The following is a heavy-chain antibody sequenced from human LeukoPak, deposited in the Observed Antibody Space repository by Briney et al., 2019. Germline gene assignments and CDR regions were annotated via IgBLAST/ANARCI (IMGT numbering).Heavy chain of an antibody. CDR2: ISGDGGST. Sequence: GGSLRLSCAASGFTFDDYAMNWVRQAPGKGLEWVSLISGDGGSTYYADSVTGRFSISRDNSKNALYLKMNSLRTEDTALYYCAKVLEYFYDSSPFDYWGQGTLVTVSS. CDR3: AKVLEYFYDSSPFDY. J-gene: IGHJ4*02. V-gene: IGHV3-43*02. D-gene: IGHD3-22*01. CDR1: GFTFDDYA.